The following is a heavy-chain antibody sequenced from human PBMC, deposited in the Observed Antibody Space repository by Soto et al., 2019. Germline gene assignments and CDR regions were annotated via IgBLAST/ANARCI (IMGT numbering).Heavy chain of an antibody. CDR1: GYTFSNFG. J-gene: IGHJ6*03. D-gene: IGHD3-10*02. CDR3: ARGVRVSAYLDYYMDV. Sequence: QVQLVQSGAEVKKPGASLKVSCKASGYTFSNFGVSWVRQAPGQGLEWIGWINPDNGDTNYGKKFQGRATMTTDTFTNTAYMEVRGLRSDDTAAYYCARGVRVSAYLDYYMDVWGEGTTVTVSS. CDR2: INPDNGDT. V-gene: IGHV1-18*01.